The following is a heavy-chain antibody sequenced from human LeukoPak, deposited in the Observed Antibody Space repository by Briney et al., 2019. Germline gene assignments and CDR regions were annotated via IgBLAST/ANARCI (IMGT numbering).Heavy chain of an antibody. D-gene: IGHD6-6*01. V-gene: IGHV4-38-2*01. J-gene: IGHJ4*02. CDR1: GYSISSGYY. Sequence: SETLSLTCAVSGYSISSGYYWGWIRQPPGKGLEWIGSIYHSGSTYYNPPLKSRVTISVDTSKNQFSLKLSSVTAADTAVYYCASLIPIAARLYDYWGQGTLVTVSS. CDR2: IYHSGST. CDR3: ASLIPIAARLYDY.